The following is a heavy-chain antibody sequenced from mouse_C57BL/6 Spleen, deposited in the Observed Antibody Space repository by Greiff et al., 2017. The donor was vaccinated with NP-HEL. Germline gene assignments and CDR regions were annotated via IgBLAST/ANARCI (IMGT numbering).Heavy chain of an antibody. CDR1: GFSFNTYA. J-gene: IGHJ4*01. D-gene: IGHD6-2*01. Sequence: EVKLMESGGGLVQPKGSLKLSCAASGFSFNTYAMNWVRQAPGKGLEWVARIRSKSNNYATYYADSVKDRFTISSDDSESMLYLQMNNLKTEDTAMYYCVTSPYYAMDYWGQGTSVTVSS. CDR3: VTSPYYAMDY. CDR2: IRSKSNNYAT. V-gene: IGHV10-1*01.